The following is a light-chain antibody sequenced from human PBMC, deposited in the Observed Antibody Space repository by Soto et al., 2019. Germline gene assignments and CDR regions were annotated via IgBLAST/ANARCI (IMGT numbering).Light chain of an antibody. V-gene: IGKV1-5*03. CDR2: KAS. CDR1: RSISSW. CDR3: QQYISYCT. Sequence: DIQMTQSPSTLSASLGDRVTITCRASRSISSWLAWYQQKTGKAPKLLIYKASTLESGVPTSFSGSGSGTEVTLTISCLQPDDFPTDYCQQYISYCTFGQGTKGEMK. J-gene: IGKJ1*01.